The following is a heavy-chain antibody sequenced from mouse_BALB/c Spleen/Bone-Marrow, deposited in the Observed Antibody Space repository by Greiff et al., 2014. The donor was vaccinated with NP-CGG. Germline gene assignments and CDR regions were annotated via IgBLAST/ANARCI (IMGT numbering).Heavy chain of an antibody. V-gene: IGHV14-3*02. D-gene: IGHD5-1-1*01. CDR1: GFNIKDTY. Sequence: VQLKESGAELVKPGASVKLSCTASGFNIKDTYMHWVKQRPEQGLEWIGRIDPANGNTKFAPKFQGKATITADTSSNTAYLHLSSLTSEDTAVYYCARGIPYHPMDFWGQGTSVTVSS. CDR3: ARGIPYHPMDF. J-gene: IGHJ4*01. CDR2: IDPANGNT.